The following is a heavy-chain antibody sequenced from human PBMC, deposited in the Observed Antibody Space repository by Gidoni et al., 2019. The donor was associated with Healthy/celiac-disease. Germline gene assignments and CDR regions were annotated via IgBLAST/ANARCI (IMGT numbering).Heavy chain of an antibody. CDR2: INHSGST. CDR3: ARGLGVVVVAARMGYGMDV. J-gene: IGHJ6*02. CDR1: GGSFSGYY. D-gene: IGHD2-15*01. Sequence: QVQLQQWGAGLLKPSETLSLTCAVYGGSFSGYYWSWIRQPPGKGLEWIGEINHSGSTNYNPSLKSRVTISVDTSKNQFSLKLSSVTAADTAVYYCARGLGVVVVAARMGYGMDVWGQGTTVTVSS. V-gene: IGHV4-34*01.